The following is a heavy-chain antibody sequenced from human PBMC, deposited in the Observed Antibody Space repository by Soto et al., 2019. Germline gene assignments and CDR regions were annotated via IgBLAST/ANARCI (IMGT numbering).Heavy chain of an antibody. CDR2: INHSGST. CDR3: ARRKRFLEWAYYYGMDV. CDR1: GGSFSGDY. Sequence: SETLSLTCAVYGGSFSGDYWSWIRQPPGKGLEWIGEINHSGSTNYNPSLKSRVTISVDTSKNQFSLKLSSVTAADTAVYYCARRKRFLEWAYYYGMDVWGQGTTVTVSS. V-gene: IGHV4-34*01. D-gene: IGHD3-3*01. J-gene: IGHJ6*02.